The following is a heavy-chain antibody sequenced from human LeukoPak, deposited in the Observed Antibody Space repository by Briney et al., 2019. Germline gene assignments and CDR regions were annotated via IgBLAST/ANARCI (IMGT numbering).Heavy chain of an antibody. J-gene: IGHJ3*02. CDR3: ARLQRITMNAFDI. CDR2: IYYSGST. CDR1: GGSISTYY. Sequence: SETLSLTCTVSGGSISTYYGNWIRQAPGKGLEWIGYIYYSGSTNYNPSLKSRVTMSVDTSRNQFSLKLSSVTAADTAVYYCARLQRITMNAFDIWGQGTMVTVSS. V-gene: IGHV4-59*01. D-gene: IGHD3-22*01.